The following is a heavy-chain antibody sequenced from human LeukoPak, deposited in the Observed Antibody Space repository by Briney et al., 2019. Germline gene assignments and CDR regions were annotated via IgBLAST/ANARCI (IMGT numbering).Heavy chain of an antibody. CDR3: ARGPGPADDGGGYCFDY. J-gene: IGHJ4*02. CDR1: GYTFTSYY. CDR2: INPSGGST. D-gene: IGHD3-22*01. V-gene: IGHV1-46*01. Sequence: ASVKVSCKASGYTFTSYYLYWVRQAPGQGLEWRGVINPSGGSTTSAQKFQGRVTMTRDTSTSTAYMELRSLRSEDTAVYYCARGPGPADDGGGYCFDYWGQGTLVTVSS.